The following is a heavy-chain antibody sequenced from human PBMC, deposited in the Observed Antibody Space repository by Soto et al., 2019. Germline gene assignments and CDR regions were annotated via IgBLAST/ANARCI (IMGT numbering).Heavy chain of an antibody. CDR3: AKDAGYSSSWYEAFDI. CDR2: ISGSGGST. Sequence: GGSLRLSCAASGFTFSSYAMSWVRQAPGKGLEWVSAISGSGGSTYYADSVKGRFTISRDNSKNTLYLQMNSLRAEDTAVYYCAKDAGYSSSWYEAFDIWGQGTMVTVSS. D-gene: IGHD6-13*01. V-gene: IGHV3-23*01. J-gene: IGHJ3*02. CDR1: GFTFSSYA.